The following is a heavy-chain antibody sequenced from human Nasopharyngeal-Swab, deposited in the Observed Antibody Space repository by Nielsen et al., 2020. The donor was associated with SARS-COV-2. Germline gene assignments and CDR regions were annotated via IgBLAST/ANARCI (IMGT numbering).Heavy chain of an antibody. CDR2: IYYSGST. Sequence: SETLSLTCTVSGGSISSNHWSWTRQLPGKGLEWIGYIYYSGSTNYNPSLKSRVTISVDTSKNQFSLKLSSVTAADTAVYYCARVGADYYGSGSYYFDYWGQGTLVTVSS. CDR3: ARVGADYYGSGSYYFDY. CDR1: GGSISSNH. J-gene: IGHJ4*02. D-gene: IGHD3-10*01. V-gene: IGHV4-59*01.